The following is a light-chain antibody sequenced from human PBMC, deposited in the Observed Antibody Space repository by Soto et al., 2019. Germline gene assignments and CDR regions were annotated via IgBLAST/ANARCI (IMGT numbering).Light chain of an antibody. V-gene: IGLV2-14*01. CDR1: SSDIGGYNY. CDR2: EVS. Sequence: QSALTQPASVSGSPGQSITISCTGSSSDIGGYNYVSWYQQHPDKAPKLMIYEVSNRPSGVSNRFSGSKSGNTASLTNSGLQAEDEDDYYCNSFTRSSTVVFGGGTKLTVL. J-gene: IGLJ2*01. CDR3: NSFTRSSTVV.